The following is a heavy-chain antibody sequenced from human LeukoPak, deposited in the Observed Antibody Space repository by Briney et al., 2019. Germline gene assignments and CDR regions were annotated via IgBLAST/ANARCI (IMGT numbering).Heavy chain of an antibody. CDR1: GFTVSSNY. D-gene: IGHD6-19*01. CDR3: ARVAPESSSGWEPWFDP. CDR2: IYSGGST. Sequence: PGGSLRLSCAASGFTVSSNYMSWVRQAPGKGLEWVSVIYSGGSTYYADSVKGRFTTSRDNSKNTLYLQMNSLRAEDTAVCYCARVAPESSSGWEPWFDPWGQGTLVTVSS. J-gene: IGHJ5*02. V-gene: IGHV3-53*01.